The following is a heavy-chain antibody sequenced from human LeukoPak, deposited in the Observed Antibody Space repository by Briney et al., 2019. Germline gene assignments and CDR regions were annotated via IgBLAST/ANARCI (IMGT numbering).Heavy chain of an antibody. D-gene: IGHD5-18*01. CDR3: ATVSVDTAGNWFDP. CDR1: GYTFTSYG. CDR2: FDPEDGET. J-gene: IGHJ5*02. Sequence: ASVKVSCKASGYTFTSYGISWVRQAPGKGLEWMGGFDPEDGETIYAQKFQGRVTMTEDTSTDTAYMELSSLRSEDTAVYYCATVSVDTAGNWFDPWGQGTLVTVSS. V-gene: IGHV1-24*01.